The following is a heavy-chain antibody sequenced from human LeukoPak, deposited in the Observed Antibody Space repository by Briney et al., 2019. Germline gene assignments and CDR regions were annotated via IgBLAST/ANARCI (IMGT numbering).Heavy chain of an antibody. CDR1: GFTFSSYG. J-gene: IGHJ4*02. CDR3: ARLGWATAPLDY. Sequence: PGGSLRLSCAASGFTFSSYGMHWVRQAPGKGLEWVAVISYDGSNKYYADSVKGRFTISRDNSKNTLYLQMNSLRAEDTAVYYCARLGWATAPLDYWGQGTLVTVSS. D-gene: IGHD5-12*01. CDR2: ISYDGSNK. V-gene: IGHV3-30*03.